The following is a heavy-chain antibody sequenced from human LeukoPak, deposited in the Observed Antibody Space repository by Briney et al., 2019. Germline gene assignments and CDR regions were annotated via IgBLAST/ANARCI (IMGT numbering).Heavy chain of an antibody. J-gene: IGHJ4*02. CDR2: MNPNSGNT. CDR3: ARGLRITMVREVIPSGY. CDR1: GYTFTSYD. V-gene: IGHV1-8*01. D-gene: IGHD3-10*01. Sequence: ASVKVSCKASGYTFTSYDINWVRQATGQGLEWMGWMNPNSGNTGYAQKFQGRVTMTRNTSISTAYMELSSLRSEDTAVYYCARGLRITMVREVIPSGYWGQGTLVTVSS.